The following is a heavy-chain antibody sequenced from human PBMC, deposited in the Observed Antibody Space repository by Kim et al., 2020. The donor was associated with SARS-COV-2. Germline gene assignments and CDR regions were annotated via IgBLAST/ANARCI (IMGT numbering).Heavy chain of an antibody. CDR3: AGSNRGYVALDY. V-gene: IGHV3-11*03. Sequence: GGSLRLSCAGSGFTFSDYYMNWIRQAPGKGLEWLSYISTSSSYTNYADSVKGRFTISRDNSKISLYLQMNSLRAEDTGVYYCAGSNRGYVALDYWGQGTLVTVSS. D-gene: IGHD5-12*01. J-gene: IGHJ4*02. CDR1: GFTFSDYY. CDR2: ISTSSSYT.